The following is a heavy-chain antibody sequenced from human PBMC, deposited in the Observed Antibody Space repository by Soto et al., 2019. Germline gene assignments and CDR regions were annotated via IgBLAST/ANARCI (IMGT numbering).Heavy chain of an antibody. Sequence: QVQLQQWGAGLLKPSETLSLTCAVYGGSFSGYYWSWIRQPPGKGLEWIGEINHSGSTNYNPSLKSRVTISVDTSKNQFSLKLSSVTAADTAVYYCARDGGIAAAGPFDYWGQGTLVTVSS. CDR3: ARDGGIAAAGPFDY. J-gene: IGHJ4*02. CDR1: GGSFSGYY. D-gene: IGHD6-13*01. CDR2: INHSGST. V-gene: IGHV4-34*01.